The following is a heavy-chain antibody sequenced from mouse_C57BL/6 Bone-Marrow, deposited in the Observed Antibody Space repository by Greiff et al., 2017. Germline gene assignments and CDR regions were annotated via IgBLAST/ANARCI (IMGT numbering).Heavy chain of an antibody. D-gene: IGHD1-1*01. Sequence: EVQRVESGPVLVKPGASVKMSCKASGYTFTDYYMNWVKQSHGKSLEWIGVINPYNGGTSYNQKFKGKATLTVEKSSSTAYMELNSLTSEDSAVYYCARSPYYCGSSAFAYWGQGTLGTVSA. V-gene: IGHV1-19*01. J-gene: IGHJ3*01. CDR2: INPYNGGT. CDR3: ARSPYYCGSSAFAY. CDR1: GYTFTDYY.